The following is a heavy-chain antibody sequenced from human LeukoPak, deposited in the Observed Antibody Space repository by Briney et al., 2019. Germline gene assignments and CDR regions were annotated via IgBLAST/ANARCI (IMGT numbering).Heavy chain of an antibody. Sequence: SQTLSLTCAISGDSVSSNSAAWNWIRQSPSRGLEWLGRTYYRSKWYNDYAVSVKSRITINPDTSKNQFSLQLNSVTPEDTAVYYCARDAPRYIGVVGATGAAFDIWGQGTMVTVSS. CDR2: TYYRSKWYN. CDR1: GDSVSSNSAA. CDR3: ARDAPRYIGVVGATGAAFDI. J-gene: IGHJ3*02. D-gene: IGHD1-26*01. V-gene: IGHV6-1*01.